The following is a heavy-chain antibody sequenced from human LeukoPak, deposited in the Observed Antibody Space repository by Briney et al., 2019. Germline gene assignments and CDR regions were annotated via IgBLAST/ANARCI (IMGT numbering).Heavy chain of an antibody. CDR1: GSTFTFYA. CDR2: ISGSGDST. Sequence: GGSLRLSCAASGSTFTFYAMSWVRQAPGKGLEWVSVISGSGDSTHYADSVKGRFTISRDNSKNTVYLQMNSLRAEDTAVYYCARVGIAYYYDSSGYTDFWGQGTLVTVSS. D-gene: IGHD3-22*01. J-gene: IGHJ4*02. V-gene: IGHV3-23*01. CDR3: ARVGIAYYYDSSGYTDF.